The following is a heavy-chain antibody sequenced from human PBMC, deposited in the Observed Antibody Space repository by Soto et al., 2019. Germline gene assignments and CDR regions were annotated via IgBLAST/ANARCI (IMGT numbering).Heavy chain of an antibody. CDR3: ARRGYGSSAYYDS. CDR1: GASISSSGYY. V-gene: IGHV4-39*01. CDR2: IYYSGST. D-gene: IGHD6-13*01. Sequence: QLQLQESGPGLVKPSETLSLTCTVSGASISSSGYYWGWIRQPPGKGLEWIGSIYYSGSTYYNPSLQSRVTISVDTSRNQFSLKLSSVTAADTAVYYCARRGYGSSAYYDSWGQGTQVTVSS. J-gene: IGHJ4*02.